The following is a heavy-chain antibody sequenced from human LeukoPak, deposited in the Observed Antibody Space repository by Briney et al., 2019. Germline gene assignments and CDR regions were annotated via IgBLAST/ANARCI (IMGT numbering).Heavy chain of an antibody. V-gene: IGHV3-30*02. Sequence: GGSLRLSCAASGFTFSSYGMHWVRQAPGKGLEWVAFIRYDGSNKYYADSVRGRFTISRDNSKNTLYLQMNSLRAEDTAVYYCAKVMLGRYYIDVWGKGTTVTISS. CDR3: AKVMLGRYYIDV. D-gene: IGHD7-27*01. CDR2: IRYDGSNK. CDR1: GFTFSSYG. J-gene: IGHJ6*03.